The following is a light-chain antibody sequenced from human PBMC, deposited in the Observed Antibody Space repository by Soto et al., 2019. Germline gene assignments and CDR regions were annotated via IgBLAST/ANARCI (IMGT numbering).Light chain of an antibody. J-gene: IGKJ4*01. CDR2: GAS. CDR3: QQLNSYPLT. CDR1: QGISSY. Sequence: DIQLTQSPSFLSASVGDRVTITCRASQGISSYLAWYQQKPGKAPKLLIYGASTLQSGVPPRFSGSGSATEFTLTISSLQPEDFATYYYQQLNSYPLTFGGGTKVVIK. V-gene: IGKV1-9*01.